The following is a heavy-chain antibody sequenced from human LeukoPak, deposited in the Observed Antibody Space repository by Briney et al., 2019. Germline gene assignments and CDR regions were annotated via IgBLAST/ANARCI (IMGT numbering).Heavy chain of an antibody. CDR1: GGSISSYY. Sequence: SETLSLTCTVSGGSISSYYWSWIRQPPGKGLEWIGYIYYSGSTNYNPSLKGRVTISVDTSKNQFSLKLSSVTAADTAVYYCARDQRDFWSGYYYYYMDVWGKGTTVTVSS. CDR2: IYYSGST. D-gene: IGHD3-3*01. CDR3: ARDQRDFWSGYYYYYMDV. V-gene: IGHV4-59*01. J-gene: IGHJ6*03.